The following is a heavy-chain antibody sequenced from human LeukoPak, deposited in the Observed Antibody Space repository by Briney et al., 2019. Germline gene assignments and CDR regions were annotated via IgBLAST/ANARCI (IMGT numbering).Heavy chain of an antibody. CDR2: IRSKAFGGTT. D-gene: IGHD2-15*01. CDR3: TRLADIVVVVGATSFDY. Sequence: AGRSLRLSCTASGITFGDYALSWFRQAPGKGLEWVGFIRSKAFGGTTEYAASVKGRFTISRDDSKSIAYLQMNSLKTEDTAVYYCTRLADIVVVVGATSFDYWGQGALVTVSS. V-gene: IGHV3-49*03. J-gene: IGHJ4*02. CDR1: GITFGDYA.